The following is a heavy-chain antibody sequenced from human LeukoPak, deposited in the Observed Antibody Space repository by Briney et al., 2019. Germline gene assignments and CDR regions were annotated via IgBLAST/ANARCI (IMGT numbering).Heavy chain of an antibody. CDR3: AREEGYYDTSGRYYYYYMDV. V-gene: IGHV4-59*11. CDR1: GGSISSHY. CDR2: IYYSGST. J-gene: IGHJ6*03. D-gene: IGHD3-22*01. Sequence: SETLSLTCTVSGGSISSHYWSWIRQPPGKGLEWIGYIYYSGSTNYNPSLKGRVTISVDTSKNQFSLKLSSVTAADPAVYYCAREEGYYDTSGRYYYYYMDVWGKGTTVTVSS.